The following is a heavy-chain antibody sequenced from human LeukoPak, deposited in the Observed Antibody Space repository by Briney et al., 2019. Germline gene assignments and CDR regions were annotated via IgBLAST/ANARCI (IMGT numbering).Heavy chain of an antibody. CDR3: ARDRHSSSSSIDY. J-gene: IGHJ4*02. V-gene: IGHV3-21*01. CDR1: GFTVSSNY. CDR2: ISSSSSYI. Sequence: GGSLRLSCAASGFTVSSNYMSWVRQAPGKGLEWVTSISSSSSYIYYADSVKGRFTISRDNAKNSPYLQMNSLRAEDTAVYYCARDRHSSSSSIDYWGQGTLVTVSS. D-gene: IGHD6-6*01.